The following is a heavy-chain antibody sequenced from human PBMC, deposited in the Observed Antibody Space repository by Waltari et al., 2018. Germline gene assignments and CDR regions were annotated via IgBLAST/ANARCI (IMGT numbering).Heavy chain of an antibody. V-gene: IGHV3-74*01. CDR3: ARDRGLPDSFDV. CDR2: SNRDGSST. D-gene: IGHD3-10*01. Sequence: EVQLVESGGGLVQPGGSLRLSCVASGFTFSPYYMYWVRQAPGKGLVGLSNSNRDGSSTNYADSVKGRFTISRDNAKNTLYLQMNSLGAEDTAIYYCARDRGLPDSFDVWGQGTMVTVSS. CDR1: GFTFSPYY. J-gene: IGHJ3*01.